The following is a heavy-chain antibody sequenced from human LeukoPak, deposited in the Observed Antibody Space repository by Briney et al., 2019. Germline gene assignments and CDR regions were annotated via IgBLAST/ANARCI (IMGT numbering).Heavy chain of an antibody. CDR3: ARHGRFSRSTRGYYFDY. CDR2: IYHSGST. Sequence: SETLSLTCTVSGGSISSGGYYWSWIRQPPGKGLEWIGYIYHSGSTYYNPSLKSRVTISVDTSKNQFSLKLSSVTAADTAVYYCARHGRFSRSTRGYYFDYWGQGTLVTVSS. J-gene: IGHJ4*02. V-gene: IGHV4-30-2*01. CDR1: GGSISSGGYY. D-gene: IGHD5-12*01.